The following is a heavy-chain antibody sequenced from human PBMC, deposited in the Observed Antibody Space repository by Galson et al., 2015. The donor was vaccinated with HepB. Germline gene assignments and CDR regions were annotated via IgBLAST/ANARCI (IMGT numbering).Heavy chain of an antibody. Sequence: SLRLSCAASGFSFSSYNMNWVRQAPGRGLEWVSSIGTTSSGSSSSSGSSSDYIYYRDSVKGRFTISRDNAKNSLYLQMNSLRAEDTAVYYCVREGVAVYFYYYMDVWGKGTTVTVSS. CDR2: IGTTSSGSSSSSGSSSDYI. D-gene: IGHD6-19*01. J-gene: IGHJ6*03. CDR3: VREGVAVYFYYYMDV. CDR1: GFSFSSYN. V-gene: IGHV3-21*01.